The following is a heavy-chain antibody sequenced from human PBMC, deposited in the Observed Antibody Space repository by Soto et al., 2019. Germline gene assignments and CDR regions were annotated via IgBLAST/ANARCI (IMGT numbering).Heavy chain of an antibody. J-gene: IGHJ6*02. CDR1: GGTFSSYT. CDR2: IIPILGIA. V-gene: IGHV1-69*02. CDR3: ARTYCSSTSCPYGMDV. D-gene: IGHD2-2*01. Sequence: QVQLVQSGAEVKKPGSSVKVSCKASGGTFSSYTISWVRQAPGQGLEWMGRIIPILGIANYAQKFQGRVTITADKSTSTAYMELSSLTSEDTAVYYCARTYCSSTSCPYGMDVWGQGTTVTVSS.